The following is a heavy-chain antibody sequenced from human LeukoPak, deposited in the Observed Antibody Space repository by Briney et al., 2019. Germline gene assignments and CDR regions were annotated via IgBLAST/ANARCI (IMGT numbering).Heavy chain of an antibody. CDR3: ARNGDNLGY. CDR2: INHSGST. D-gene: IGHD4-17*01. CDR1: GGSFSGYY. V-gene: IGHV4-34*01. J-gene: IGHJ4*02. Sequence: NPSETLRLTCAVYGGSFSGYYWSWIRQPPGKGLEWIGEINHSGSTNYNPSLKSRVTISVDTSKNQFSLKLSSVTAADTAVYYCARNGDNLGYWGQGTLVTVSS.